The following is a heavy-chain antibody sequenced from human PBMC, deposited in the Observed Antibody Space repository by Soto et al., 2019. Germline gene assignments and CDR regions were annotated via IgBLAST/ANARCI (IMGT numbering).Heavy chain of an antibody. CDR2: INPSGGST. CDR1: GYTFTSYY. V-gene: IGHV1-46*01. J-gene: IGHJ5*02. D-gene: IGHD2-2*01. CDR3: ARGGIVVAPAATLNWFDP. Sequence: ASVKVSCKASGYTFTSYYMHWVRQAPGQGLEWMGIINPSGGSTGYAQKFQGRVTMTRDTSTSTVYMELSSLRSEDTAVYYCARGGIVVAPAATLNWFDPWGQGTLVTVSS.